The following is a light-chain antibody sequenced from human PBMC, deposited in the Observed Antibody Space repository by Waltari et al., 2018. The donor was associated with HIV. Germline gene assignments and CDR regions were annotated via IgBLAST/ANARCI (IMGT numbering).Light chain of an antibody. J-gene: IGLJ2*01. Sequence: YELTQPPSVSVAPGQTAMITCGGTNIESKSVQWYQQKPGQVPVLGIYFVLDRPSGIPGRFSGSVSGNTATLTSSRVDAGDEADYYCQVWDRSSDQVIFGGGTKLTVL. V-gene: IGLV3-21*04. CDR3: QVWDRSSDQVI. CDR1: NIESKS. CDR2: FVL.